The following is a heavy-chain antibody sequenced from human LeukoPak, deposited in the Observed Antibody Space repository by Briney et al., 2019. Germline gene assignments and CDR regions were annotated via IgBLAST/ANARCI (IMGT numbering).Heavy chain of an antibody. CDR2: IKEDGSEK. D-gene: IGHD6-19*01. Sequence: GGSLRLSCAASGFTFSSDWMSWVRQAPGRGLEWVANIKEDGSEKYYVDSVKGRFTISRDNAKNSLYLQMNSLRAEDTAVYYCARGRVAVAYWGQGTLVTVSS. J-gene: IGHJ4*02. V-gene: IGHV3-7*04. CDR3: ARGRVAVAY. CDR1: GFTFSSDW.